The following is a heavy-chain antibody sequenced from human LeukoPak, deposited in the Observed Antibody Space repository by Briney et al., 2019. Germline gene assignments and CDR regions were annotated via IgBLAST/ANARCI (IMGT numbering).Heavy chain of an antibody. J-gene: IGHJ4*02. CDR1: GYTFTGYY. D-gene: IGHD3-9*01. CDR2: IKPNSGGT. V-gene: IGHV1-2*02. CDR3: ARHVIYDILTGYRDYFDY. Sequence: ASVKVSCKASGYTFTGYYMHWVRQAPGQGLEWMGWIKPNSGGTNYAQKFQGRVTMTRDTSISTAYMELSRLRSDDTAVYYCARHVIYDILTGYRDYFDYWGQGTLVTVSS.